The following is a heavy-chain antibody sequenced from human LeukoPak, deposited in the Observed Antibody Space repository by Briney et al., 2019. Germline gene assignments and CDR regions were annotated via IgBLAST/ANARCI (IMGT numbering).Heavy chain of an antibody. CDR2: IIPMFGTV. V-gene: IGHV1-69*05. Sequence: SVKVSCKASGGTLSSYAFNWVRQAPGQGLEWMGGIIPMFGTVTYAQNLQGRVTITTDESTTTTYMELSSLRAEDTAVYYCARSPRITGSLDYYYYMDVWGKGTTVTVSS. CDR1: GGTLSSYA. CDR3: ARSPRITGSLDYYYYMDV. D-gene: IGHD1-20*01. J-gene: IGHJ6*03.